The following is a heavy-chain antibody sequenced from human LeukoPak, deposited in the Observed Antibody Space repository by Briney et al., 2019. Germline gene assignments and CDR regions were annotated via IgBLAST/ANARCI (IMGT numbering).Heavy chain of an antibody. CDR3: VSSTSLVYFQH. Sequence: SGTLSLTCAVSGGSISSSNWWSWVRQPPGKGLEWIGEIFHSGSTNYNPSLKSRVTISVDKSKNQFSLKLSSVTAVDTAVYYCVSSTSLVYFQHWGQGTLVTVSS. CDR1: GGSISSSNW. D-gene: IGHD2-2*01. CDR2: IFHSGST. V-gene: IGHV4-4*02. J-gene: IGHJ1*01.